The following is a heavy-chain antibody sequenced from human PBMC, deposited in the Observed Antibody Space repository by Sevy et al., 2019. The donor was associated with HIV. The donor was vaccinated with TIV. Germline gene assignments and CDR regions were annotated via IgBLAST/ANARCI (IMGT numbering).Heavy chain of an antibody. V-gene: IGHV3-11*01. Sequence: GESLKISCAASGFTFSDYYMNWIRQAPGKGLEWVSYISSSGSTIYYADSVKGRFTISRDNAKNSLYLQMNSLRAEDTAVYYCARPSSTTYGGYFDYWGQGTLVTVSS. CDR1: GFTFSDYY. CDR2: ISSSGSTI. D-gene: IGHD2-2*01. J-gene: IGHJ4*02. CDR3: ARPSSTTYGGYFDY.